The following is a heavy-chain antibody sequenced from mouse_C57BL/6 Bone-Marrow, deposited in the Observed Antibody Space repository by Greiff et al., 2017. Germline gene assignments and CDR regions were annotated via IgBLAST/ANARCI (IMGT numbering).Heavy chain of an antibody. CDR3: SRDYGSSHDY. Sequence: EVKLVESGGGLVQPGGSLSLSCAASGFTFTDYYMSWVRQHPGKALEWVGFIRNKANGYTTEYNASVKGRFTISRDNSQSILYLHMNALRAYDSAAYYCSRDYGSSHDYWGQGTTLTVSS. D-gene: IGHD1-1*01. V-gene: IGHV7-3*01. J-gene: IGHJ2*01. CDR1: GFTFTDYY. CDR2: IRNKANGYTT.